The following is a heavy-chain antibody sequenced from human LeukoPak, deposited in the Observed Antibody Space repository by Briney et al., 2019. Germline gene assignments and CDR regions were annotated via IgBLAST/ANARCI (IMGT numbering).Heavy chain of an antibody. CDR1: GHSTTRGYY. D-gene: IGHD3-10*02. CDR3: ARVLPVPYLLDS. J-gene: IGHJ4*02. CDR2: FFQSEKS. Sequence: KPSETLSLTCGISGHSTTRGYYWAWFRQSPGKGPEWIATFFQSEKSSYNASLESPVIMSIDTSKSQFSLNLTSVTAADTAVYYCARVLPVPYLLDSWGQGTHVTVSS. V-gene: IGHV4-38-2*01.